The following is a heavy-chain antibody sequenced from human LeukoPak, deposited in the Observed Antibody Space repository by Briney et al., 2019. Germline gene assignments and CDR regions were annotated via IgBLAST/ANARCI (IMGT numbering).Heavy chain of an antibody. J-gene: IGHJ3*02. CDR2: ISGSGGST. CDR1: GDSISTSNS. Sequence: ETLSLTCTVSGDSISTSNSYWGWIRQPPGKGLEWVSAISGSGGSTYYADSVKGRFTISRDNSKNTLYLQMNSLRAEDTAVYYCARVRAHYYENSGYLAISGAFDIWGRGTMVTVSS. D-gene: IGHD3-22*01. CDR3: ARVRAHYYENSGYLAISGAFDI. V-gene: IGHV3-23*01.